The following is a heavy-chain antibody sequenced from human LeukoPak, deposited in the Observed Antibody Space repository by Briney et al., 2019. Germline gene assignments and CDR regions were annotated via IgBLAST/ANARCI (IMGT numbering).Heavy chain of an antibody. CDR2: ISWNSGSI. D-gene: IGHD3-16*01. Sequence: GGSLRLSCAASGYTFDDYAMHWVRQAPGKGLESVSGISWNSGSIGYADSVKGRFTISRDNAKNSLYLQMNSLRAEDTALYYCAKDNGRGGNFDYWGQGTLVTVSS. CDR3: AKDNGRGGNFDY. CDR1: GYTFDDYA. J-gene: IGHJ4*02. V-gene: IGHV3-9*01.